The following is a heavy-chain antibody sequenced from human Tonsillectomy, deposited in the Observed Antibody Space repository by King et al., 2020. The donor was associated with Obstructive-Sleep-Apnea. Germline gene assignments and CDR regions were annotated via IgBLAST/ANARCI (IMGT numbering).Heavy chain of an antibody. V-gene: IGHV4-39*01. D-gene: IGHD6-19*01. Sequence: QLQESGPGLVKPSETLSLTCTVSGGSISSSSYYWGWIRQPPGKGLEWIGSIYYSGSTYYNPSLKSRVTISVDTSKNQFSLKLSSVTAADTAVYYCAGLEDGGAVAGTSFDYWGQGTLVTVSS. CDR3: AGLEDGGAVAGTSFDY. CDR2: IYYSGST. CDR1: GGSISSSSYY. J-gene: IGHJ4*02.